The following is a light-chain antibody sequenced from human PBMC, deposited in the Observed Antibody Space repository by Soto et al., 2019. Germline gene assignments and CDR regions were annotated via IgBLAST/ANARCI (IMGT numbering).Light chain of an antibody. Sequence: EIVLTQSPGTLSLSPGERATLSCRASQSVSSSYLAWYQQKPGQAPRLLIYGASSRATGIPDRFSGSGSGTDFTLTISRLEPEDFAVYYCQQYNNYSTFGQGTKVDIK. CDR2: GAS. J-gene: IGKJ1*01. CDR1: QSVSSSY. V-gene: IGKV3-20*01. CDR3: QQYNNYST.